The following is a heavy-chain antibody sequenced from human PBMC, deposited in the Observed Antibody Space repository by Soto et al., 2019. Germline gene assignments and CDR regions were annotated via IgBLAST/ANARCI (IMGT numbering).Heavy chain of an antibody. CDR1: GYTFTSYA. D-gene: IGHD6-13*01. CDR2: INAGNGNT. Sequence: ASVKVSCKAFGYTFTSYAMHWVRQAPGQRLEWMGWINAGNGNTKYSQKFQGRVTITRDASASTAYMELSSLRSEDTAVYYCARGSVYSSSWPFDYWGQGTLVTVSS. J-gene: IGHJ4*02. CDR3: ARGSVYSSSWPFDY. V-gene: IGHV1-3*01.